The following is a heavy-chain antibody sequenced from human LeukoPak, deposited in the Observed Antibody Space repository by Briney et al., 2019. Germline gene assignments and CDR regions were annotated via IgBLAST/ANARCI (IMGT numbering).Heavy chain of an antibody. CDR1: GFTFSNYS. V-gene: IGHV3-21*01. CDR3: ARGPYSGSYNY. Sequence: GGSLRLSCAASGFTFSNYSMNWVRQAPGKGLEWVSSISSSSSYTFYADSVKGRFTISTDNAKNSLYLQMNSLRAEDTAMYYCARGPYSGSYNYWGQGTLVTVSS. CDR2: ISSSSSYT. D-gene: IGHD1-26*01. J-gene: IGHJ4*02.